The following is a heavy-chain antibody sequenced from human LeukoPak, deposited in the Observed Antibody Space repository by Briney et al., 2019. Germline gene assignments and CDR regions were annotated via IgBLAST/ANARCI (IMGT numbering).Heavy chain of an antibody. CDR2: ISSSGSTI. CDR3: ARSSGWTGAFDY. D-gene: IGHD6-19*01. J-gene: IGHJ4*02. V-gene: IGHV3-48*03. CDR1: GFTFSSYE. Sequence: QPGGSLRLSCAASGFTFSSYEMNWVRQAPGKGLEWVSYISSSGSTIYYADSVKGRFTISRDNAKNSLYLQMNSLRAEDTAVYYCARSSGWTGAFDYWGQGTLVTVSS.